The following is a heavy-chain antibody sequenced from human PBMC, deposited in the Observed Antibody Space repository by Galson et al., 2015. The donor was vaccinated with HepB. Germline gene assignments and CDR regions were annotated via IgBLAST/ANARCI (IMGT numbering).Heavy chain of an antibody. D-gene: IGHD4-23*01. CDR2: INPSGGST. CDR3: ARQKRPGGHYYYYYGMDV. Sequence: SVKVSCKASGYTFTSYYMHWVRQAPGQGLEWMGIINPSGGSTSYAQKFQGRVTMTRDTSTSTVYMELSSLRSEDTAVYYCARQKRPGGHYYYYYGMDVWGQGTTVTVSS. CDR1: GYTFTSYY. V-gene: IGHV1-46*03. J-gene: IGHJ6*02.